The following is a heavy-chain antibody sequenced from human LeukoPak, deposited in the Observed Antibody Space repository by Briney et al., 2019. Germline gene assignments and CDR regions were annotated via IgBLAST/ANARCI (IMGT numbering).Heavy chain of an antibody. CDR2: IYHSGST. D-gene: IGHD3-10*01. J-gene: IGHJ1*01. CDR3: ARDYASKNYYGSGSPEYFQH. V-gene: IGHV4-38-2*02. Sequence: SETLSLTWTVSGYSISSGYYWGWIRQPPGKGLGWIGSIYHSGSTYYNPSLKSRVTISVDTSKNQFSLKLSSVTAADTAVYYCARDYASKNYYGSGSPEYFQHWGQGTLVTVSS. CDR1: GYSISSGYY.